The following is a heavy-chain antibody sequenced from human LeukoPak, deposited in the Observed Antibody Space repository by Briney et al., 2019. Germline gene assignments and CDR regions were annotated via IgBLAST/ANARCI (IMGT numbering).Heavy chain of an antibody. CDR2: IGTAGDT. Sequence: GGSLRLSCATSGFTFSNHAMHWVRQATGKGLEWVSAIGTAGDTFYPGSVKGRFTISRDNSKNTLYLQMNSLRAEDTAVYYCARESPRYYYGMDVWGQGTTVTVSS. J-gene: IGHJ6*02. V-gene: IGHV3-13*01. CDR3: ARESPRYYYGMDV. CDR1: GFTFSNHA.